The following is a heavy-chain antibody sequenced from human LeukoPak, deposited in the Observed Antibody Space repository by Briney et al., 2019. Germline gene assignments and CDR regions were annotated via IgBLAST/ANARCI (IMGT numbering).Heavy chain of an antibody. V-gene: IGHV1-69*02. Sequence: SVKVSCKASGGTFSDYTINWVRQAPGQGLGWMGRIIPIVDIPNYAKKFQGRVTITADKSTSPAYMELSSLRSEDTAVYYCASLPVDTSMVSDYWGQGTLVTVSS. D-gene: IGHD5-18*01. CDR1: GGTFSDYT. CDR3: ASLPVDTSMVSDY. J-gene: IGHJ4*02. CDR2: IIPIVDIP.